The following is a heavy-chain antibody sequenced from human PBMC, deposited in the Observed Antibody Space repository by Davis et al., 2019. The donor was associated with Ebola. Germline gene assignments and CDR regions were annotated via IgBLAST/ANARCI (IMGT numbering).Heavy chain of an antibody. CDR2: ISSSSSYI. Sequence: GGSLRLSCAASGFTFSSYAMSWVRQAPGKGLEWVSSISSSSSYIYYADPVKGRFTISRDNAKNSLYLQMNSLRAEDTAVYYCARGGTTVTTEDYYYYGMDVWGKGTTVTVSS. D-gene: IGHD4-17*01. CDR1: GFTFSSYA. V-gene: IGHV3-21*04. CDR3: ARGGTTVTTEDYYYYGMDV. J-gene: IGHJ6*04.